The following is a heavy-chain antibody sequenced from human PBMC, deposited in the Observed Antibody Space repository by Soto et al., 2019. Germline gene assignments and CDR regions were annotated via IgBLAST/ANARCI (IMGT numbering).Heavy chain of an antibody. V-gene: IGHV4-31*03. CDR1: GGSISSGGYY. CDR3: ARVAVSGFKTGDYYFDY. CDR2: IYYSGST. J-gene: IGHJ4*01. Sequence: QVQLQESGPGLVKPSQTLSLTCTVSGGSISSGGYYWSWIRQHPGKGLEWIGYIYYSGSTYYNPSLNSRVTISVDGCKSPSSLKMRFVAAADTAVYYCARVAVSGFKTGDYYFDYWGHGSLVTVSS. D-gene: IGHD3-9*01.